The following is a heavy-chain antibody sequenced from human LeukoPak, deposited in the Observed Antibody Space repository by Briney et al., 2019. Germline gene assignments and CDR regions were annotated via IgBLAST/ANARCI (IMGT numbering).Heavy chain of an antibody. J-gene: IGHJ4*02. V-gene: IGHV4-39*01. CDR2: HYYGGVA. Sequence: SETLSLTCTVSGDSISRDGYYWGWGRQAPGKGLEWIGSHYYGGVAYYNRPRKSQVGISRDTPKNQFYRRLTSVTAADTALYFCVRQGALLRSIAYWGQGILVTVSS. D-gene: IGHD3-3*01. CDR1: GDSISRDGYY. CDR3: VRQGALLRSIAY.